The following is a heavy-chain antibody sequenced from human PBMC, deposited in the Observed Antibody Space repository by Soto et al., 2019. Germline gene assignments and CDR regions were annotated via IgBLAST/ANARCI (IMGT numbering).Heavy chain of an antibody. J-gene: IGHJ5*02. CDR1: GGTFSSYT. V-gene: IGHV1-69*02. Sequence: SVKVSCKASGGTFSSYTISWVRQAPGQGLEWMGRIIPILGIANYAQKFQGRVTITADKSTSTAYMELSSLRSEDTAVYYCARAGGYCSGGSCYWFDPWGQGTLVTSPQ. D-gene: IGHD2-15*01. CDR3: ARAGGYCSGGSCYWFDP. CDR2: IIPILGIA.